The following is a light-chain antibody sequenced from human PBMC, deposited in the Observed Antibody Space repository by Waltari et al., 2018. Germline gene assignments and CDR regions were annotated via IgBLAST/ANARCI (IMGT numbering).Light chain of an antibody. Sequence: HSALTQSASVSVSPGQSIPISCTGTKSDLVTSDSVSWFHQLPGKAPKLIIYDVRNRPLGISIRCAGSKSGITASLSIVGLLAEDEAYYYCSSYTSSSTWVFGGGTKLTVL. CDR3: SSYTSSSTWV. CDR2: DVR. J-gene: IGLJ3*02. V-gene: IGLV2-14*03. CDR1: KSDLVTSDS.